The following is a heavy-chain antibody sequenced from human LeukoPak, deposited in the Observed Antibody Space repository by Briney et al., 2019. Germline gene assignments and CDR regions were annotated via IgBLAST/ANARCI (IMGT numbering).Heavy chain of an antibody. Sequence: GGSLRLSCAASGFTFSSYAMSWVRQAPGKGLEWVSAISGSGGSTYYADSLKGRFTISRDNSKNTLFLQMNSLRAEDTAVYYCAKEGTTYYYGSGSYYYFDYWGQGTLVTVSS. CDR2: ISGSGGST. J-gene: IGHJ4*02. CDR3: AKEGTTYYYGSGSYYYFDY. D-gene: IGHD3-10*01. CDR1: GFTFSSYA. V-gene: IGHV3-23*01.